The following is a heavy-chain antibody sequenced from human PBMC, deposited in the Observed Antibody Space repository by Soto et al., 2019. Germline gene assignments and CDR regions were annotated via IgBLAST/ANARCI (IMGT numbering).Heavy chain of an antibody. D-gene: IGHD2-2*03. CDR2: ISGTSETI. Sequence: ESGGGLVKPGGSLRLSCAASGFNFHPYTMTWVRQAPGKGLEWVSYISGTSETIFYADSVKGRFTISRDNAKNSLYLQLNSLRDEETAVYYCSTGYCRSDNCHFTHWGQGTLVTVSS. J-gene: IGHJ4*02. CDR3: STGYCRSDNCHFTH. V-gene: IGHV3-48*02. CDR1: GFNFHPYT.